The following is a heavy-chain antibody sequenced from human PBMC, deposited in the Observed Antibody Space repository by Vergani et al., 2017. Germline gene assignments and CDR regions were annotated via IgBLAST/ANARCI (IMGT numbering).Heavy chain of an antibody. Sequence: QVSLVESGGGVVQPGRSLRLSCAASGFTFSNFGMHWIRQAPGKELEWLAYIGKDGINTRYRDAVKGRFTVSRDNSKDILYLQMDSLRSEDTALYYCAKYLRDSTDGLPDSWGPGTLVIVSS. CDR1: GFTFSNFG. D-gene: IGHD2-21*02. J-gene: IGHJ4*02. CDR2: IGKDGINT. CDR3: AKYLRDSTDGLPDS. V-gene: IGHV3-30*02.